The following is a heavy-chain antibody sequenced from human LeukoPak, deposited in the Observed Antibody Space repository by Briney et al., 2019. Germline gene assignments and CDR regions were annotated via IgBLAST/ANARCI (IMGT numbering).Heavy chain of an antibody. J-gene: IGHJ3*02. V-gene: IGHV3-20*04. CDR1: GFTFSDYY. Sequence: GGSLRLSCAASGFTFSDYYMNWIRQAPGKGLEWVSGINWNGGSTGYADSVKGRFTISRDNAKNSLYLQMNSLRAEDTALYYCARGKYYYGSGSYYNVKGAFDIWGQGTMVTVSS. D-gene: IGHD3-10*01. CDR3: ARGKYYYGSGSYYNVKGAFDI. CDR2: INWNGGST.